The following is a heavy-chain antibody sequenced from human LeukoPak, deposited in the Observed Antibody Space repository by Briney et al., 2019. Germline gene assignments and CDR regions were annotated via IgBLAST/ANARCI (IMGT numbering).Heavy chain of an antibody. CDR2: LRYDGSNK. D-gene: IGHD3-22*01. CDR1: GFTFSSYG. V-gene: IGHV3-30*02. CDR3: PKDILGYYDDSSGYSYVY. J-gene: IGHJ4*03. Sequence: GGSLRVSCAASGFTFSSYGMHWVRQAPGKGLEWVAFLRYDGSNKHYADSVKGRFTISRDNSKNTLYLTMNSLKAEDTAVYYYPKDILGYYDDSSGYSYVYWGRGTPVTASS.